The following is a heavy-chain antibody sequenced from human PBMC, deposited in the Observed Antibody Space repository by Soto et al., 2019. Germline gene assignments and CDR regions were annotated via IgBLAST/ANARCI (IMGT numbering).Heavy chain of an antibody. CDR3: ANYYGDIAEYFQH. CDR2: ISYDGRNK. Sequence: QVQLVASGGGVVQPGRSLRLSCAASGFTFSSYGMHWVSQAQGKGLEREAVISYDGRNKYYADSVKGRLTISRANAKNTLYLQMNSLRAEDTAVYYCANYYGDIAEYFQHWGQGTLVTVSS. CDR1: GFTFSSYG. J-gene: IGHJ1*01. V-gene: IGHV3-30*18. D-gene: IGHD4-17*01.